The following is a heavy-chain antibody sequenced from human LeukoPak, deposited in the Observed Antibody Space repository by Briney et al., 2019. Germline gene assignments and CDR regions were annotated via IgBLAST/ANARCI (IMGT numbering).Heavy chain of an antibody. Sequence: GGSLRLSCAASGFTFSNYWMSWVRQAPGKGLQWVANIKQDGSEKYYVDSVKGRFTISRDNSKNTLYLQMNSLRAEDTAVYYCAKRVHYDSSAAYFDYWGQGTLVTVSS. CDR3: AKRVHYDSSAAYFDY. D-gene: IGHD3-22*01. CDR2: IKQDGSEK. V-gene: IGHV3-7*03. J-gene: IGHJ4*02. CDR1: GFTFSNYW.